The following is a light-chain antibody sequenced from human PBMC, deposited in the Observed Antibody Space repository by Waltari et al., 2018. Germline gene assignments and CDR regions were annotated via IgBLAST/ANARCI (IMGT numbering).Light chain of an antibody. Sequence: DILMTQSPDSLAVSLGERATINCRSSQSVLYSSNNKNYLAWYQQKPGQPPNVLIYWASTRESGVPDRFSGSGSGTDFTLTISSLQAEDVAVYYCQQYYDIPWTFGQGTKVEIK. CDR3: QQYYDIPWT. J-gene: IGKJ1*01. CDR1: QSVLYSSNNKNY. V-gene: IGKV4-1*01. CDR2: WAS.